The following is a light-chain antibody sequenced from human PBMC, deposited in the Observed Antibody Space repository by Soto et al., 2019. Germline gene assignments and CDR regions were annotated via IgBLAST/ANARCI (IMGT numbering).Light chain of an antibody. J-gene: IGLJ1*01. CDR3: CSYTSSDTYV. CDR1: SSDVGGYDF. CDR2: DVS. V-gene: IGLV2-14*01. Sequence: QSSLTQPASVSGSPGQSITISCTGTSSDVGGYDFVSWYQQHPGKAPKVMIYDVSNRPSGVSNRFSGSKSGNTASLTISGLQAEDEADYYCCSYTSSDTYVFGTGTKDTVL.